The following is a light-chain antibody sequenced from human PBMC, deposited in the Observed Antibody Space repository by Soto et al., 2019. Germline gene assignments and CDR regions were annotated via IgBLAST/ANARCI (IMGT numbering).Light chain of an antibody. Sequence: QSVLTQSSSASASLGSSVKLPCTLSSGHSSYIIAWHQQQPGKAPRYLMKLEGSGTYTKGSGVPDRFSGSSSGADRYLIISNLQFEDEADYYCETWDSKTWVFGGGTKLTVL. V-gene: IGLV4-60*02. CDR2: LEGSGTY. CDR1: SGHSSYI. CDR3: ETWDSKTWV. J-gene: IGLJ3*02.